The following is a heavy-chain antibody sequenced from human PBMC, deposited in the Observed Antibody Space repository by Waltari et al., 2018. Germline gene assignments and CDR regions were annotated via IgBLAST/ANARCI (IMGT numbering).Heavy chain of an antibody. D-gene: IGHD4-17*01. Sequence: VHLVQSGAEVKKPGSSVRVSCKHSGGTFSRYDFNWVRQAPGQGLEWMGGIIPIFGTPIYAQKFQGRVTITADTSTTTAYMELSSLRFEDTAVYYCARDPKGTTVIYDAFDLWGQGTMVSVSS. CDR2: IIPIFGTP. J-gene: IGHJ3*01. V-gene: IGHV1-69*14. CDR3: ARDPKGTTVIYDAFDL. CDR1: GGTFSRYD.